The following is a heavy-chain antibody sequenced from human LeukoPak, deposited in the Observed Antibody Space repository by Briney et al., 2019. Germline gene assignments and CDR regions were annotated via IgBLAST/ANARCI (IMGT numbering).Heavy chain of an antibody. CDR3: AKDVAAAGTPEYSQH. Sequence: GGSLRLSCAASGFTFDDYTMHWVRQAPGKGLEWVSLVSWDGGSTYYADSVKGRFTISRDNSKNSLYLQMNSLRTEDTALYYCAKDVAAAGTPEYSQHWGQGTLVTVSS. CDR1: GFTFDDYT. J-gene: IGHJ1*01. V-gene: IGHV3-43*01. D-gene: IGHD6-13*01. CDR2: VSWDGGST.